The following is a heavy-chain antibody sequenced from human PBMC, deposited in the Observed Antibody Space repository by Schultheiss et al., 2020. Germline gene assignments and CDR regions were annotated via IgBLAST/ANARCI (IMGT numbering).Heavy chain of an antibody. Sequence: SETLSLTCALYGGSFNDYYWTWIRQSPEKGLEWIGYIYYSGSTYYNPSLKSRVTISVDTSKNQFSLKLSSVTAADTAVYYCASLRGSGHNYYYYGMDVWGQGTTVTVSS. D-gene: IGHD3-16*01. CDR3: ASLRGSGHNYYYYGMDV. V-gene: IGHV4-34*09. CDR2: IYYSGST. J-gene: IGHJ6*02. CDR1: GGSFNDYY.